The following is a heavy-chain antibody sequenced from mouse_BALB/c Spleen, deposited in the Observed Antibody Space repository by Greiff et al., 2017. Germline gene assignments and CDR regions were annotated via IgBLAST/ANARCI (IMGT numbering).Heavy chain of an antibody. CDR3: GKPYRWNAMDY. D-gene: IGHD2-14*01. J-gene: IGHJ4*01. CDR2: INPYNGDT. Sequence: EVQLQQSGPELVKPGASVKVSCKASGYAFTSYNMYWVKQSHGKSLEWIGRINPYNGDTFYNQKFKGKATLTVDKSSSTAHMELLSLTSEDSAVYYCGKPYRWNAMDYWGQGTSVTVSS. CDR1: GYAFTSYN. V-gene: IGHV1-37*01.